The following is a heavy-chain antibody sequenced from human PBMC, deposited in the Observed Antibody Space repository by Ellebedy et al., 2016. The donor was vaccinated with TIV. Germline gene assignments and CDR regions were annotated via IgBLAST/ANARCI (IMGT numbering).Heavy chain of an antibody. CDR1: GFTVSSNY. CDR3: AKGLRWHDY. CDR2: IYSGGST. Sequence: GGSLRLXXAASGFTVSSNYMSWVRQAPGKGLEWVSVIYSGGSTYYADSVKGRFTISRDNSKNTLYLQMNSLRAEDTAVYYCAKGLRWHDYWGQGTLVTVSS. V-gene: IGHV3-53*01. J-gene: IGHJ4*02. D-gene: IGHD4-23*01.